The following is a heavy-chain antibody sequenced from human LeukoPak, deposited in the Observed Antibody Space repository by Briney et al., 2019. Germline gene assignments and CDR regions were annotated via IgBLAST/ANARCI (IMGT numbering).Heavy chain of an antibody. CDR1: GFTFSSYA. V-gene: IGHV3-23*01. CDR2: ISGSGGST. D-gene: IGHD6-13*01. CDR3: AVHRSSSWSNFQH. Sequence: PGGSLRLSCAASGFTFSSYAMSWVRQAPGKGLEWVSAISGSGGSTYYADSGKGRFTISRENPKNTLYLQMNSLRAEDTAVYYCAVHRSSSWSNFQHWGQGTLVTVSS. J-gene: IGHJ1*01.